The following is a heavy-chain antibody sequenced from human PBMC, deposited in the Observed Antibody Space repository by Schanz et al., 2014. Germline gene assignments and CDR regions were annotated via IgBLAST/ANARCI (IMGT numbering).Heavy chain of an antibody. CDR2: ISGSGGST. CDR3: ARDEGKDGYNLAFDV. J-gene: IGHJ3*01. Sequence: EVQVVESGGDLVQPGGSLRLSCAVSGCTFSNYGMGWVRQAPGKGLEWVSAISGSGGSTYYADSVKGRFTISRDNSKNTLFLQMNSLRVEDTAIYYCARDEGKDGYNLAFDVWGQGTLVTVSS. V-gene: IGHV3-23*04. D-gene: IGHD5-12*01. CDR1: GCTFSNYG.